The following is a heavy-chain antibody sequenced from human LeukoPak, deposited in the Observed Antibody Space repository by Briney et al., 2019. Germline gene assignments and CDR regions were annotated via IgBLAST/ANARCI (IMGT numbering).Heavy chain of an antibody. CDR2: MNPNSGNT. V-gene: IGHV1-8*01. J-gene: IGHJ4*02. CDR3: ATRIRGVIY. Sequence: GASVKVSCKASGYTFTSYDINWARQATGQGLEWMGWMNPNSGNTGYAQKFQGRVTMTRNTSISTTYLELSSLRSEDTAIYYCATRIRGVIYWGQGTLVTVSS. CDR1: GYTFTSYD. D-gene: IGHD2/OR15-2a*01.